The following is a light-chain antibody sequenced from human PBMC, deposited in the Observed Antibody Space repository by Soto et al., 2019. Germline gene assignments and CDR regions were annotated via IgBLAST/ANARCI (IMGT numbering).Light chain of an antibody. Sequence: EIQMTQSPSSLSSSVGDRVTITCRASQSINNYLAWYQQKPGKVPKLLIYAASTLKSGIPSRFSGSGSGTDFTLTISRLQPADFVMYYCQKYDSSPRTFGQGTRVEIK. V-gene: IGKV1-27*01. J-gene: IGKJ1*01. CDR2: AAS. CDR1: QSINNY. CDR3: QKYDSSPRT.